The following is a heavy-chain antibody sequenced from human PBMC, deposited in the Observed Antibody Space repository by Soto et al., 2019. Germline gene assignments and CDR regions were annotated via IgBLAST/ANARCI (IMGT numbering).Heavy chain of an antibody. Sequence: ESGGGLVQPGGSLRLSCAASGFTFSSYAMSWVRQAPGKGLEWVSAISGSGGSTYYADSVKGRFTISRDNSKNTLYLQMNSLRAEDTAVYYCAKDRAREYYDSSGYYFGAFDIWGQGTMVTVSS. CDR1: GFTFSSYA. V-gene: IGHV3-23*01. D-gene: IGHD3-22*01. CDR2: ISGSGGST. J-gene: IGHJ3*02. CDR3: AKDRAREYYDSSGYYFGAFDI.